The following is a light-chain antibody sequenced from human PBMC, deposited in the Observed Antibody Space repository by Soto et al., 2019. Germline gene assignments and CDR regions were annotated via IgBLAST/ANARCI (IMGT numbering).Light chain of an antibody. V-gene: IGKV3-20*01. Sequence: ELVLSQSPGTLSLSPGERATLSGRAIQTVRNNYLAWYQQKPGQAPRLLIYDASSRATGIPDRFSGSGSGTDFTLTISRLEPEDFAVYYCQQYGSSPPITFGQGTRLEIK. CDR2: DAS. CDR1: QTVRNNY. CDR3: QQYGSSPPIT. J-gene: IGKJ5*01.